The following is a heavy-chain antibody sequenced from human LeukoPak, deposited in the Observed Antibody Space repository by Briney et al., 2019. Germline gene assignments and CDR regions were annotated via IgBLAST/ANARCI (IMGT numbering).Heavy chain of an antibody. CDR1: GFTVSSNY. CDR3: AKDLYGDYDFDC. J-gene: IGHJ4*02. V-gene: IGHV3-53*01. D-gene: IGHD4-17*01. Sequence: GGSLRLSCAASGFTVSSNYMSWVRQAPGKGLEWVSVIYSGGSTYYADSVKGRFSISRDNSKNTLYLQMNSLRAEDTAVYYCAKDLYGDYDFDCWGQGTLVTVSS. CDR2: IYSGGST.